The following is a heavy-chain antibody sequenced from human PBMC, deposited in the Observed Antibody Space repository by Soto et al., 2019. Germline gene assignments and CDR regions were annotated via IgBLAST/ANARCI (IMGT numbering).Heavy chain of an antibody. D-gene: IGHD2-15*01. CDR3: ASEIQHCGGVSCDSVDY. CDR1: GFTFSSCS. Sequence: QVQLVESGGGVVQPGRSLRLSCVASGFTFSSCSMHWVRQAPGNGLEWVSVLSSDGGAKYYADSVKGRFTISRDNFRNTLYLQMDSLRAGDTAVYYCASEIQHCGGVSCDSVDYWGQGTLVTVSS. V-gene: IGHV3-30-3*01. J-gene: IGHJ4*02. CDR2: LSSDGGAK.